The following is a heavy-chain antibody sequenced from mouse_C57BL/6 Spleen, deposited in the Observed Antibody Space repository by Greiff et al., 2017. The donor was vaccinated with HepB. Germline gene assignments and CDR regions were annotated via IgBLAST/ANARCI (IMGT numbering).Heavy chain of an antibody. V-gene: IGHV1-52*01. J-gene: IGHJ1*03. CDR1: GYTFTSYW. CDR2: IDPSDSET. Sequence: QVQLQQPGAELVRPGSSVKLSCKASGYTFTSYWMHWVKQRPIQGLEWIGNIDPSDSETHYNQKFKDKATLTVDKSSSTAYMQLSSLTSEDSAVYYCARRNDYWYFEVWGTGTTVTVSS. D-gene: IGHD2-3*01. CDR3: ARRNDYWYFEV.